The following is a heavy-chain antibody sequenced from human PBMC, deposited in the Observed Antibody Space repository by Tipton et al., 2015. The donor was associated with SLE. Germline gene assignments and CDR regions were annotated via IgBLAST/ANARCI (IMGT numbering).Heavy chain of an antibody. CDR1: GGSFSDYY. Sequence: TLSLTCAVYGGSFSDYYWSWIRQPPGKGLEWIGEINDSGNTNYNPSLKSRVTISVDTSKNQFSLRLSSVTAADTAVYYCARGRLHIVSSSNWYRRHPGTHFDYWGQGSLVTVS. CDR2: INDSGNT. D-gene: IGHD6-13*01. CDR3: ARGRLHIVSSSNWYRRHPGTHFDY. J-gene: IGHJ4*02. V-gene: IGHV4-34*01.